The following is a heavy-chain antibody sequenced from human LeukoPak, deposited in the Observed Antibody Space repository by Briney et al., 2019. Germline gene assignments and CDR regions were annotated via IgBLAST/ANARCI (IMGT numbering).Heavy chain of an antibody. CDR2: INHSGST. CDR3: ARHYYDSSGYYHDAFDI. D-gene: IGHD3-22*01. J-gene: IGHJ3*02. Sequence: SETLSLTCAVYGGSFSGYYWSWIRQPPGKGLEWIGEINHSGSTSYNPSLKSRVTISVDTSKNQFSLKLSSVTAADTAVYYCARHYYDSSGYYHDAFDIWGQGTMVTVSS. V-gene: IGHV4-34*01. CDR1: GGSFSGYY.